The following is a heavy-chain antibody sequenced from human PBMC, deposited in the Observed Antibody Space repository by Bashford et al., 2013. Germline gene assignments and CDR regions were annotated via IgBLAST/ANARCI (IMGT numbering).Heavy chain of an antibody. CDR2: LHHSGST. Sequence: SSETLSLTCTVSGGSFSNYFLNWIRQPPGKGLEWIGYLHHSGSTNYDSSLRSRVTISADTSKKQFSLRLSSVTAADTALYYCAKGSWFLIELWGHGTMVTVSS. J-gene: IGHJ3*01. D-gene: IGHD3-10*01. CDR3: AKGSWFLIEL. CDR1: GGSFSNYF. V-gene: IGHV4-59*01.